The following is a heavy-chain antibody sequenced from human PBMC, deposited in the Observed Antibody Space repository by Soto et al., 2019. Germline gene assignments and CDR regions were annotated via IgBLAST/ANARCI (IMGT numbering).Heavy chain of an antibody. D-gene: IGHD1-26*01. J-gene: IGHJ3*02. CDR3: ASHSYRARHAFDI. CDR2: ISAYNGNT. Sequence: ASVKVSCKASGYTFTSYGISWVRQAPGQGLEWMGWISAYNGNTNYAQKLQGRVTMTTDTFTSTAYMELRSLRSDDTAVYYCASHSYRARHAFDISGQGTLVTVSS. V-gene: IGHV1-18*04. CDR1: GYTFTSYG.